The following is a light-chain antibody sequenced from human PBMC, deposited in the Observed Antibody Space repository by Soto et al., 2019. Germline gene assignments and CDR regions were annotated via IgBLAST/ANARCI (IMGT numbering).Light chain of an antibody. CDR3: SSFTTSDTWV. Sequence: QSALTQPAPVSGSPGQSITISCTGGSTDVGSYNRVSWYRQHPGKAPQLMIYEVANRPSGVSNRFSGSKSGNTASLTISGLQAEDEADYFCSSFTTSDTWVIGGGTKLTVL. CDR1: STDVGSYNR. CDR2: EVA. J-gene: IGLJ3*02. V-gene: IGLV2-14*02.